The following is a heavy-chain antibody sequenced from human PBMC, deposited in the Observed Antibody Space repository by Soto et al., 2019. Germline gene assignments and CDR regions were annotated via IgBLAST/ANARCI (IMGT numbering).Heavy chain of an antibody. Sequence: QVQLQESGPGLVKPSETLSLTCTVSGGSISSYYWSWIRQPPVKGLEWIGYIYYSGSTNYNPSLTSRVTISVDTAKNQFSLKLSSVTAAYTAVYYCAGQYSFGSYGMEVWGQGTKVTVSS. D-gene: IGHD5-18*01. V-gene: IGHV4-59*08. CDR3: AGQYSFGSYGMEV. CDR2: IYYSGST. J-gene: IGHJ6*02. CDR1: GGSISSYY.